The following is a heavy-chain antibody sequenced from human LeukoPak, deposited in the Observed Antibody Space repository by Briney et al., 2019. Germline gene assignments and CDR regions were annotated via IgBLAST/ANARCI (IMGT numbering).Heavy chain of an antibody. Sequence: SVKVSCKASGYTFTGYYMHWVRQAPGQGLEWMGGIIPIFGTANYAQKFQGRVTITADESTSTAYMELSSLRSEDTAMYYCARVIPILAANFDYWGQGTLVTVSS. CDR3: ARVIPILAANFDY. V-gene: IGHV1-69*13. CDR1: GYTFTGYY. CDR2: IIPIFGTA. J-gene: IGHJ4*02. D-gene: IGHD6-13*01.